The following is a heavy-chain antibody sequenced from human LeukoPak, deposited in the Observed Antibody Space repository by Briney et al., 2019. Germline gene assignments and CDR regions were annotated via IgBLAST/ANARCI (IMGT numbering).Heavy chain of an antibody. Sequence: ASETVPCMACVYTCTGYFMHWVRQPPGQGREGMGWINPYSGDTELQQKFQGRVTMTRDKSMSTAYTELSRLTSDDTAVYYCARGTMNLDYWGQGTLVSVSS. D-gene: IGHD3-22*01. CDR1: VYTCTGYF. V-gene: IGHV1-2*02. J-gene: IGHJ4*02. CDR3: ARGTMNLDY. CDR2: INPYSGDT.